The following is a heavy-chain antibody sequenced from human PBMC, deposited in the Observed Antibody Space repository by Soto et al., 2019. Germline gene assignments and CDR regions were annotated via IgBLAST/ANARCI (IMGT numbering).Heavy chain of an antibody. J-gene: IGHJ5*02. CDR3: ARDLRVKAGYYYGSGSPA. Sequence: QVQLVQSGAEVKKPGASVKVSCKASGYTFTRYGISWVRHAPGQGLEWMGWISAYNGNTNYAQKLQGRVTMTTDTSTSTAYMELRSLRSDDTAVYYCARDLRVKAGYYYGSGSPAWGQGTLVTVSS. CDR2: ISAYNGNT. V-gene: IGHV1-18*01. CDR1: GYTFTRYG. D-gene: IGHD3-10*01.